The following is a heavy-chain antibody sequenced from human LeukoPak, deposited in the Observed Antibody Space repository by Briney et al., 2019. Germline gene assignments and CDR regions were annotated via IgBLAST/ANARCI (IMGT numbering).Heavy chain of an antibody. CDR3: ARGVVIPAAIGGFYFDY. D-gene: IGHD2-2*01. Sequence: KPSETLFLTCAVYGGSFSDYYWSWVRQPPGKGLEWIGEFTHSGSITYNPSLKGRVIISVDTSKTQFSLKVSSVTAADTAVYYCARGVVIPAAIGGFYFDYWGQGTLVTVSS. V-gene: IGHV4-34*01. CDR1: GGSFSDYY. J-gene: IGHJ4*02. CDR2: FTHSGSI.